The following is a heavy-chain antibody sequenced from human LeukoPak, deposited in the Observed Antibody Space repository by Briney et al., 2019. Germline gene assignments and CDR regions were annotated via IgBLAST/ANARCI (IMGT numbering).Heavy chain of an antibody. CDR1: GFTFSGHG. CDR3: AREDSSGWFSAY. J-gene: IGHJ4*02. V-gene: IGHV3-33*01. Sequence: GGSLRLSCAASGFTFSGHGMHWIRQAPGKGLEWVAVIWHDGSKQLYADSVKGRFSNYRDDSTSTLYLQMNGLRAEAAAVYYCAREDSSGWFSAYWGQGTLVTVSS. D-gene: IGHD6-19*01. CDR2: IWHDGSKQ.